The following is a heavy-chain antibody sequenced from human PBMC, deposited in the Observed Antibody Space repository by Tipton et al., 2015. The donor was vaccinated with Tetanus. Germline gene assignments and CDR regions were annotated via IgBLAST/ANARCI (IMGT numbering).Heavy chain of an antibody. D-gene: IGHD1-1*01. CDR1: EGTHY. J-gene: IGHJ4*02. V-gene: IGHV1-69*06. Sequence: QSGAEVKKPGSSVKISCEISEGTHYISWVRQAPGQGLEWMGGIIPIYGSVEYAQRFQGRLTLTADRSTSTLYMELTSLTSEDTAIYYCARDWTTRAPGPEDWGQGTRVTVSS. CDR3: ARDWTTRAPGPED. CDR2: IIPIYGSV.